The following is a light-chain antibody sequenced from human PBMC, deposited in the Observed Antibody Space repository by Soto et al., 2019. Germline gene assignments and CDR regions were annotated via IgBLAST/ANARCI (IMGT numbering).Light chain of an antibody. J-gene: IGLJ2*01. CDR2: LNSDGSH. CDR3: QTWGTGIVV. Sequence: QSVLTQSPSASASLGASVKLTCTLSSGHSSYAIAWHQQQPEKGPRYLMKLNSDGSHSKGDWIPDRFSGSSSGAERYLTXXXXXXXXXXDXYCQTWGTGIVVFGGGT. V-gene: IGLV4-69*01. CDR1: SGHSSYA.